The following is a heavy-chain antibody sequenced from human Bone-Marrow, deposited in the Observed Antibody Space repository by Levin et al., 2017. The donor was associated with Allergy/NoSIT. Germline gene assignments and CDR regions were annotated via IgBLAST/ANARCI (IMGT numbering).Heavy chain of an antibody. CDR3: ARGSCSNTSCLDN. CDR2: VYSDGTIT. V-gene: IGHV3-74*01. J-gene: IGHJ4*02. Sequence: GESLKISCAASGFTFSNYYMHWVRQAPGKGLEWVSRVYSDGTITDYADSLKGRFTISRDNARNTPYLQMNSLRAEDTAVYYCARGSCSNTSCLDNWGQGILVTVSS. D-gene: IGHD2-2*01. CDR1: GFTFSNYY.